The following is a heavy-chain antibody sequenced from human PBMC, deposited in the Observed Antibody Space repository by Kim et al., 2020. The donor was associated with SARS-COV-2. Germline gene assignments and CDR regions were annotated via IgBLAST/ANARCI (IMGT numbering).Heavy chain of an antibody. D-gene: IGHD4-17*01. CDR2: T. Sequence: TDYAATVKGRFTISRDDSKNTLYLQMNSLKTEDTAVYYCTTPPLYGDFDYWGQGTLVTVSS. J-gene: IGHJ4*02. V-gene: IGHV3-15*01. CDR3: TTPPLYGDFDY.